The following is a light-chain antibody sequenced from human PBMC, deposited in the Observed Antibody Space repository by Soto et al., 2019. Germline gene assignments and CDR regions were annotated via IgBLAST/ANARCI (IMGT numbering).Light chain of an antibody. J-gene: IGKJ1*01. V-gene: IGKV1-17*01. CDR3: LQHNSYPWT. CDR2: AAS. CDR1: QSISRY. Sequence: DLHMTPSPSSLSASVGDRVTITCRASQSISRYLNWYQQKPGKAPNLLTYAASSLQSGVPSRFSGSGSGTEFTLTISSLQPEDFATYYCLQHNSYPWTFGQGTKVDI.